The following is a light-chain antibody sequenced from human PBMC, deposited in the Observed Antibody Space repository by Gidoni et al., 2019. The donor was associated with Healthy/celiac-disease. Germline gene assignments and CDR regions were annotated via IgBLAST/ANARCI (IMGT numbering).Light chain of an antibody. CDR1: QSVSSY. Sequence: EIVLTQSPATLSLSPGERATLSCRASQSVSSYLAWYQQKPGQAPRLLIYDASNRATGIPARFSGSGSGTDFTLTISNLEPEDFAVYYCQQRSTWTFXQXTKVEIK. CDR2: DAS. V-gene: IGKV3-11*01. J-gene: IGKJ1*01. CDR3: QQRSTWT.